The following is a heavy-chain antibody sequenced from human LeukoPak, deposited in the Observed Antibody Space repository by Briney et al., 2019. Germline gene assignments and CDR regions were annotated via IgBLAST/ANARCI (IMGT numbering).Heavy chain of an antibody. J-gene: IGHJ1*01. D-gene: IGHD6-13*01. CDR3: AKGRSSLRQGSFQH. CDR2: IRYDGSNK. CDR1: GFTFSSYG. Sequence: GGSLRLSCAASGFTFSSYGMHWVRQAPGKGLEWVAFIRYDGSNKYYADSVKGRFTISRDNSKNTLYLQMNSLRAEDTAVYYCAKGRSSLRQGSFQHWGQGTLVTVPS. V-gene: IGHV3-30*02.